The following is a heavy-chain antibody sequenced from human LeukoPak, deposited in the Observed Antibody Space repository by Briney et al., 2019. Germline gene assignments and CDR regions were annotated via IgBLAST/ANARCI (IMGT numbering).Heavy chain of an antibody. CDR2: ISSSSSYI. V-gene: IGHV3-21*01. CDR1: GFTFSSYS. Sequence: KPGGSLRLSCAASGFTFSSYSMNWVRQAPGKGLEWVSSISSSSSYIYYADSVKGRFTISRDNAKKLMYLQMNSLRAEDTAVYYCARPRGNVEMATNPFDYWGQGTLVTVSS. D-gene: IGHD5-24*01. CDR3: ARPRGNVEMATNPFDY. J-gene: IGHJ4*02.